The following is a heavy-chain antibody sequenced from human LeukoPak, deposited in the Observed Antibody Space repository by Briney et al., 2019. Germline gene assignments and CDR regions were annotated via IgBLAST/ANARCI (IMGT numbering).Heavy chain of an antibody. V-gene: IGHV1-2*02. CDR1: GYTFTGYY. CDR3: ARGLGRDKYSSSWFRQGGYNWFDP. Sequence: GASVKVSCKASGYTFTGYYMHWVRQAPGQGLEWMGWINPNSGGTNYAQKFQGRVTMTRDTSISTAYMELSRLRSDDTAVYYCARGLGRDKYSSSWFRQGGYNWFDPWGQGTLVAVSS. CDR2: INPNSGGT. D-gene: IGHD6-13*01. J-gene: IGHJ5*02.